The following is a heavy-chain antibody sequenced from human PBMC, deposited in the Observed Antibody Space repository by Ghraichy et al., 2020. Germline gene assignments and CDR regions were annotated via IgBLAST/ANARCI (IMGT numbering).Heavy chain of an antibody. CDR2: IKQDGSEK. V-gene: IGHV3-7*03. D-gene: IGHD2-2*01. CDR3: ARDELGYCSSTSCHFNAFDI. CDR1: GFTFSSYW. J-gene: IGHJ3*02. Sequence: GGSLRLSCAASGFTFSSYWMSWVRQAPGKGLEWVANIKQDGSEKYYVDSVKGRFTISRDNAKNSLYLQMNSLRAEDTAVYYCARDELGYCSSTSCHFNAFDIWGQGTMVTVSS.